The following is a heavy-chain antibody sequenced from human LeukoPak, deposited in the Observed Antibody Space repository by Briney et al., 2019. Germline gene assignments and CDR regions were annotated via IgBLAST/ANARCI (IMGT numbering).Heavy chain of an antibody. CDR2: MDKSGAT. CDR1: GGSISGFY. D-gene: IGHD6-13*01. J-gene: IGHJ4*02. CDR3: ARGGIAAAALVHLDY. V-gene: IGHV4-59*01. Sequence: SETLSLTCTVSGGSISGFYWSWIRQPPGKGLEWIGYMDKSGATTYNPSLKSRVTISIDTSKNQFSLKLSSVTAADTAVYYCARGGIAAAALVHLDYWGQGTLVTVSS.